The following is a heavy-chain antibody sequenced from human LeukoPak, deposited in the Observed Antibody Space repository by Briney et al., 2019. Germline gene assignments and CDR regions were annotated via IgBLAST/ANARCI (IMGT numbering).Heavy chain of an antibody. D-gene: IGHD6-13*01. CDR1: GDSISSGNYY. Sequence: PSETLSLTCTVSGDSISSGNYYWSWIRQPAGKGLEWIGYIYYSGSTNYNPSLKSRVTISVDTSKNQFSLKLSSVTAADTAVYYCARDQDYPSYSSSWYGGWFDPWGQGTLVTVSS. J-gene: IGHJ5*02. CDR3: ARDQDYPSYSSSWYGGWFDP. CDR2: IYYSGST. V-gene: IGHV4-61*10.